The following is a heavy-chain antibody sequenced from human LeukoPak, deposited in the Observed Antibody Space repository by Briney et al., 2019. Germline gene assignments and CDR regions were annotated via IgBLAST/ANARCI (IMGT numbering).Heavy chain of an antibody. D-gene: IGHD6-13*01. Sequence: SETLSLTCTVSGGSISSYYWSWIRQPAGKGLEWLGRIYISGTSNYNPSLNSRVTMSVDTSKKHFSLRLSSVSAADTAIYYCAGGPRIAAAAFFDYWGQGILVTVSS. V-gene: IGHV4-4*07. CDR2: IYISGTS. J-gene: IGHJ4*02. CDR1: GGSISSYY. CDR3: AGGPRIAAAAFFDY.